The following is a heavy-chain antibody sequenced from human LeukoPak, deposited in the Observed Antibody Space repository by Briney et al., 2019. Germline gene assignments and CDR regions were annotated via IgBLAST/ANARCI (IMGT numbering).Heavy chain of an antibody. CDR1: GFTFDDYA. Sequence: GGSLRLSCAASGFTFDDYAMHWVRQAPGKGLEWVAVISHDGGNKYYADSVKGRFTISRDNSKNTLYLQMNSLRAEDTAVYYCSGYNWFDPWGQGTLVTVSS. J-gene: IGHJ5*02. V-gene: IGHV3-30*03. D-gene: IGHD3-22*01. CDR3: SGYNWFDP. CDR2: ISHDGGNK.